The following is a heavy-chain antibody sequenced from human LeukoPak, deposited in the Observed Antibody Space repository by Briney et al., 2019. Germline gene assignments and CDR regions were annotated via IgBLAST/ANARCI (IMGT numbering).Heavy chain of an antibody. D-gene: IGHD1-26*01. Sequence: PGGSLRLSCAASGFTFSGSAMHWVRQASGKGLEWVGHIRSKANSFATAYGVSVKGRFAISRDDSKNTAYLQMSSLETEDTAVYYCTIYSGSFPDAFDIWGQGTMVTVSS. CDR3: TIYSGSFPDAFDI. V-gene: IGHV3-73*01. J-gene: IGHJ3*02. CDR1: GFTFSGSA. CDR2: IRSKANSFAT.